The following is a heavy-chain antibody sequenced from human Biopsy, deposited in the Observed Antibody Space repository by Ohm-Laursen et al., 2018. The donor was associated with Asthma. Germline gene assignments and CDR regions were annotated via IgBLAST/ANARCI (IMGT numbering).Heavy chain of an antibody. V-gene: IGHV3-9*01. CDR1: GFSIDDCA. CDR3: AKSADYYDSTDYLDF. D-gene: IGHD3-22*01. CDR2: ISWNSGNI. J-gene: IGHJ4*01. Sequence: SLRLSCAASGFSIDDCAMHWVRQAPGKGLEWVSSISWNSGNIDYAVSVKGRFTISRDNAKNPLYLQMQSLRPEDTAFYYCAKSADYYDSTDYLDFWGRGTLVTVSS.